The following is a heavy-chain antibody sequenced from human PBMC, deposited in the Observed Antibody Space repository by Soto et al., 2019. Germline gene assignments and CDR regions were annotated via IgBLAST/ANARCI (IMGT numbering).Heavy chain of an antibody. V-gene: IGHV3-48*01. J-gene: IGHJ3*02. Sequence: EEQLVESGGGLVQPGGSLRLSCAASGFTFSSYSMNWVRQAPGKGLEWVSYISSSSSTIYYADSVKGRFTISRDNAKNSLYLQMNSLRAEDTAVYYCVRVQNWNYVLGAFDIWGQGTMVTVSS. CDR2: ISSSSSTI. D-gene: IGHD1-7*01. CDR3: VRVQNWNYVLGAFDI. CDR1: GFTFSSYS.